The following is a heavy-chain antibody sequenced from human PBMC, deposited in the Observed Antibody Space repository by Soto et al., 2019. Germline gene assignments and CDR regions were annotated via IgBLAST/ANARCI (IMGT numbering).Heavy chain of an antibody. CDR2: ISGSGGST. CDR3: AKDGRIMITFGGGAFDY. Sequence: EVQLLESGGGLVQPGGSLRLSCAASGFTFSSYAMSWVHQAPGKGLEWVSAISGSGGSTNYADSVKGRFTISRDNSKNTLYLQMNSLRAEDTAVYYCAKDGRIMITFGGGAFDYWGQGTLVTVSS. D-gene: IGHD3-16*01. V-gene: IGHV3-23*01. J-gene: IGHJ4*02. CDR1: GFTFSSYA.